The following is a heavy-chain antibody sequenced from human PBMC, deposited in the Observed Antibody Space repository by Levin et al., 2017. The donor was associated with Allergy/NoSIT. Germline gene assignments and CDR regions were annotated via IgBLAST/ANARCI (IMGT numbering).Heavy chain of an antibody. D-gene: IGHD3-10*01. CDR3: ARDSFGWNSLNY. CDR2: IKRDGSYE. Sequence: GGSLRLSCAASGFPLRNYYMAWVRQAPGKGLEWVAHIKRDGSYEAYVDSVRGRFTISRDNFKNSLYLQMNSLRAEDTAVYYCARDSFGWNSLNYWCRGTLVTVSS. V-gene: IGHV3-7*03. J-gene: IGHJ4*02. CDR1: GFPLRNYY.